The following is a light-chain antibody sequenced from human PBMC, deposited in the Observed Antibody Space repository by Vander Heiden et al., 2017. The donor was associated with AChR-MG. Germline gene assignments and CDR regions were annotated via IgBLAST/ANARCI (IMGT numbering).Light chain of an antibody. V-gene: IGKV3-15*01. CDR3: QQYDNGPPMVT. Sequence: EIVMTQSPATLSVSPGERATLSCRASQSIRTDLAWYQHKPGQAPRLLIYGASTRASGIPARFSGSGSGTEFTLTISSLQSEDSAVYYCQQYDNGPPMVTFGGGTKVEIK. CDR1: QSIRTD. J-gene: IGKJ4*01. CDR2: GAS.